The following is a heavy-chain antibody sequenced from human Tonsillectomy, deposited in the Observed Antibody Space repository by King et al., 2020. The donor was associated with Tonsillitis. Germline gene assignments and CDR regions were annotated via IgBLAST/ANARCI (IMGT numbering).Heavy chain of an antibody. CDR1: GFTFSSYA. CDR2: IYSGGSST. Sequence: VQLVESGGGLVQPGGSLRLSCAASGFTFSSYAMTWVRRAPGKGLEWVSVIYSGGSSTYYADSVKGRFTISRDNSKNTLYLQMNSLRAEDTAVYYCAKVLDSSGWYYYFDYWGQGTLVTVSS. CDR3: AKVLDSSGWYYYFDY. V-gene: IGHV3-23*03. D-gene: IGHD6-19*01. J-gene: IGHJ4*02.